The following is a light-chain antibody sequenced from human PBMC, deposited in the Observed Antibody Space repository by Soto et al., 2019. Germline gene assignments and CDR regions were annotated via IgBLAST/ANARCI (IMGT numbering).Light chain of an antibody. CDR2: EAS. V-gene: IGKV1-5*03. CDR3: QYYLRFVT. J-gene: IGKJ4*01. CDR1: QSISRW. Sequence: DIQMTQSPSTLSASVGDRVTITCRASQSISRWLAWYQQKPGKAPKLLISEASTLQSGIPSRFSGSGSGTEFPPTISRLQPDDFACYYCQYYLRFVTFGGGTKVEI.